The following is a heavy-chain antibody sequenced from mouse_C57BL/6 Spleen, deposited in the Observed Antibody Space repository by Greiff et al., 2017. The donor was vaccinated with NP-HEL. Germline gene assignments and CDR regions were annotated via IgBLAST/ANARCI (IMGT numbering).Heavy chain of an antibody. CDR2: ISDGGSYT. Sequence: EVQVVESGGGLVKPGGSLKLSCAASGFTFSSYAMSWVRQTPEERLEWVATISDGGSYTYYPDNVKGRFTISRDNAKNNRYLQMIHLKSEDTAMYYCAPHYDSFAYWGQGTLVTVSA. V-gene: IGHV5-4*01. D-gene: IGHD2-4*01. CDR1: GFTFSSYA. CDR3: APHYDSFAY. J-gene: IGHJ3*01.